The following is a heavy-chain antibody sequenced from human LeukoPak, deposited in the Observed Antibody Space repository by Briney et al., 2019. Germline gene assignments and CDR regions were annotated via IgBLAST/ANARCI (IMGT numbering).Heavy chain of an antibody. V-gene: IGHV4-39*07. J-gene: IGHJ4*02. Sequence: SETLSLTRTVSGGSISSSSYYWGWIRQPPGKGLEWIGSIYYSGSTYYNPSLKSRVTISVDTSKNQFSLKLSSVTAADTAVYYCARYYYGSGSYYRRNLYFDYWGQGTLVTVSS. CDR2: IYYSGST. CDR1: GGSISSSSYY. CDR3: ARYYYGSGSYYRRNLYFDY. D-gene: IGHD3-10*01.